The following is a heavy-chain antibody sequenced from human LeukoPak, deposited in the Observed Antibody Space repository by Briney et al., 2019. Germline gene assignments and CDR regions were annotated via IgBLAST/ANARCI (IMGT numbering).Heavy chain of an antibody. Sequence: ASVKVSCKASGGTFSSYAISWVRQAPGQGLEWMGGIIPIFGAANYAQKFQGRVTITTDESTSTAYMELSSLRSEDTAVYYCARGGNSNRTYYYYYYMDVWGKGTTVTVSS. CDR2: IIPIFGAA. CDR3: ARGGNSNRTYYYYYYMDV. CDR1: GGTFSSYA. J-gene: IGHJ6*03. V-gene: IGHV1-69*05. D-gene: IGHD1-14*01.